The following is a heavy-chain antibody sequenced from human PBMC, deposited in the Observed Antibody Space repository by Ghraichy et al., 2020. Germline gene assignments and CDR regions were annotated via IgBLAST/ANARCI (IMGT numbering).Heavy chain of an antibody. CDR1: GYTFTGYY. D-gene: IGHD1-26*01. CDR2: INPNSGGT. J-gene: IGHJ4*02. CDR3: ARDRWELSVVDY. Sequence: ASVKVSCKASGYTFTGYYMHWVRQAPGQGLEWMGWINPNSGGTNYAQKFQGRVTMTRDTSISTAYMELTRLRSDDTAVYYCARDRWELSVVDYWGQGTLVTVSS. V-gene: IGHV1-2*02.